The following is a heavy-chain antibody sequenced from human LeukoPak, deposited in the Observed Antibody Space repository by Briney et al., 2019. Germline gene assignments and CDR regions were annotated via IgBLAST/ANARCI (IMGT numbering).Heavy chain of an antibody. J-gene: IGHJ5*02. CDR2: ISSSGST. V-gene: IGHV4-61*02. CDR3: ARSYSSGWYSRRNWFDP. CDR1: GDSISSGDYY. Sequence: PSETLSLTCTVSGDSISSGDYYWSWIRQPAGKGLEWIGRISSSGSTNYNPSLKSRVTISVDTSKNQFSLKLSSVTAADTAVYYCARSYSSGWYSRRNWFDPWGQGTLVTVSS. D-gene: IGHD6-19*01.